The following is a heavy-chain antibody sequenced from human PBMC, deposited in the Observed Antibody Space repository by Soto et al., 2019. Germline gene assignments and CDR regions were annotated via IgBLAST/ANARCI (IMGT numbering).Heavy chain of an antibody. CDR1: GFNFSSYG. V-gene: IGHV3-33*01. CDR2: IWYDGSNK. D-gene: IGHD6-13*01. CDR3: ARDSEAAAGTNYYYGMDV. Sequence: PGGSLSLSCTASGFNFSSYGMHWVRQAPGKGLEWVAVIWYDGSNKYYADSVKGRFTISRDNSKNTLYLQMNSLRAEDTAVYYCARDSEAAAGTNYYYGMDVWGQGTTVTV. J-gene: IGHJ6*02.